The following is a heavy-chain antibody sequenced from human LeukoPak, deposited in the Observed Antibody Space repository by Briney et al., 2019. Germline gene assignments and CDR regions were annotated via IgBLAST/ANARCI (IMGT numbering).Heavy chain of an antibody. J-gene: IGHJ6*02. Sequence: GSLRLSCAASGFMFSNSWMNWIRQPPGKGLEWTGEINHSGSTNYNPSLKSRVTISVDTSKNQFSLKLSSVTAADTAVYYCARVRRGGVVIPNYYGMDVWGQGTTVTVSS. CDR1: GFMFSNSW. V-gene: IGHV4-34*01. CDR2: INHSGST. D-gene: IGHD3-3*01. CDR3: ARVRRGGVVIPNYYGMDV.